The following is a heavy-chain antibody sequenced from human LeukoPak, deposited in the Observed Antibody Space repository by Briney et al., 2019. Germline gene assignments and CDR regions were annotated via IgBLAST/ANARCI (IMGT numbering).Heavy chain of an antibody. D-gene: IGHD2-21*02. Sequence: GGSLRLSCAASGFAFSNFAMHWVRQAPGKGLEWVAVISYDGNTKYYTDSVKGRFTISRDNSKNTLYLQMNNLRGEDTAVYYCAKNVVVTTAGFFDYWGQGSLVTVSS. CDR3: AKNVVVTTAGFFDY. J-gene: IGHJ4*02. V-gene: IGHV3-30-3*02. CDR2: ISYDGNTK. CDR1: GFAFSNFA.